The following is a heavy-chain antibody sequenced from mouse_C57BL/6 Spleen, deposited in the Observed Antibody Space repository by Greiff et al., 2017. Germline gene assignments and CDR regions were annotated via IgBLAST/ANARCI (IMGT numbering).Heavy chain of an antibody. J-gene: IGHJ3*01. V-gene: IGHV5-9-1*02. Sequence: EVQLVESGEGLVKPGGSLKLSCAASGFTFSSYAMSWVRQTPEKRLEWVAYISSGGDYIYYADTVKGRFTISRDNARNTLYLQMSSLKSEDTAMYYCTREGDYYGSSPWFAYWGQGTLVTVSA. D-gene: IGHD1-1*01. CDR3: TREGDYYGSSPWFAY. CDR2: ISSGGDYI. CDR1: GFTFSSYA.